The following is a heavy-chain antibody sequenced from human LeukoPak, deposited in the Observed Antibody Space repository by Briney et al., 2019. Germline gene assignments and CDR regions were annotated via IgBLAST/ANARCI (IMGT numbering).Heavy chain of an antibody. Sequence: SETLSLTCTVSGGSISSGSYYWSWIRQPAGKGLEWIGRIYTSGGTNYNPSLKSRVTISVDTSKNQFSLKLSSVTAADTAVYYCARDRYCSSTSCPQGWFDPWGQGTLVTVSS. CDR3: ARDRYCSSTSCPQGWFDP. CDR1: GGSISSGSYY. J-gene: IGHJ5*02. CDR2: IYTSGGT. V-gene: IGHV4-61*02. D-gene: IGHD2-2*01.